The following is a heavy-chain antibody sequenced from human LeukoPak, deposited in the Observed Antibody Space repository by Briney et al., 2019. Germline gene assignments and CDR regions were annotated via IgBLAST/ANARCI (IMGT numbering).Heavy chain of an antibody. CDR1: GDSINSLDL. Sequence: SETLSLTCTVSGDSINSLDLWSWVRQPPGQGLAWIGEMYLSGTTHSNPSVKSRVTISIDKSKNQFFLNLSSVTAADTAVYYCAGLVGRYSSGLYYYYFDYWGQGTLVTVSS. J-gene: IGHJ4*02. D-gene: IGHD3-22*01. V-gene: IGHV4-4*02. CDR3: AGLVGRYSSGLYYYYFDY. CDR2: MYLSGTT.